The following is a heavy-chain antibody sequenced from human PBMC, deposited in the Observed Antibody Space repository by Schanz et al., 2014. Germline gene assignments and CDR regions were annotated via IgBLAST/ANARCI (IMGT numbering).Heavy chain of an antibody. V-gene: IGHV3-23*01. CDR2: ITTGGNT. D-gene: IGHD2-21*01. J-gene: IGHJ4*02. CDR1: GFTFSTYA. CDR3: AREFVN. Sequence: VQLLQSGGALVQPGGSLRLSCSASGFTFSTYAMSWARQTPGKGLEWVSSITTGGNTYYRDSVKGRFIVSRDNSKNTLYLQMNSLRVDDTAVYYCAREFVNWGQGTLVTVSS.